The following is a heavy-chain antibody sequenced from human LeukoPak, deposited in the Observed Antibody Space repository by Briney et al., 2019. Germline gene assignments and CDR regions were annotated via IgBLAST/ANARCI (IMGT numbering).Heavy chain of an antibody. CDR1: GGSISSSSYY. CDR2: IYYSGST. J-gene: IGHJ4*02. V-gene: IGHV4-39*07. D-gene: IGHD4-23*01. CDR3: ARGGDYGGNGLDY. Sequence: PSETLSLTCTVSGGSISSSSYYWGWIRQPPGKGLEWIGSIYYSGSTYYNPSLKSRVTISVDTSKNQFSLKLSSVTAADTAVYYCARGGDYGGNGLDYWGQGTLVTVSS.